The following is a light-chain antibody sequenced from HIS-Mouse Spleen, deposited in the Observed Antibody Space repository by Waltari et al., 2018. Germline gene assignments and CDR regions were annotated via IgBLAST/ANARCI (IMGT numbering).Light chain of an antibody. Sequence: QSVLTQPPSAPGIPGQRVTTSCSGSSFNTGTHTVTWYQPLPGTAPKLLNYSNNQRPSGVPDRFSGSKSGTSASLAISGLQSEDEADYYCAAWDDSLNGNYVFGTGTKVTVL. J-gene: IGLJ1*01. CDR3: AAWDDSLNGNYV. CDR2: SNN. V-gene: IGLV1-44*01. CDR1: SFNTGTHT.